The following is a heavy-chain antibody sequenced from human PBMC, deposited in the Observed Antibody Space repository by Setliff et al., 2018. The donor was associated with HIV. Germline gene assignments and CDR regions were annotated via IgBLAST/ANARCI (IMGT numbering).Heavy chain of an antibody. Sequence: SVKVSCKASGGTLSTSAIGWLRQAPGQGLEWMGGFIPMFGITQYAPKFQGSVTITADESTCTVYMELNSLRSEDTAVYYCARQKASEYSSSFWFDPWGQGTLVTVSS. CDR1: GGTLSTSA. CDR2: FIPMFGIT. D-gene: IGHD6-6*01. V-gene: IGHV1-69*13. CDR3: ARQKASEYSSSFWFDP. J-gene: IGHJ5*02.